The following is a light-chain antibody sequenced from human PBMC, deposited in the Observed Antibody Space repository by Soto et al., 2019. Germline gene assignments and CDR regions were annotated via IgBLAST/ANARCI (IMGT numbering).Light chain of an antibody. V-gene: IGLV2-14*03. CDR1: SSDVVGYNY. J-gene: IGLJ1*01. Sequence: QSVLTQPASVSGSPRQSITISCTGTSSDVVGYNYVSWYQHHPGKAPKLIIYDVSNRPSGVSIRFSGSKSDNTASLTISGLQPEDEADYHCSSYTTSNTRQIVFGTGTKVTVL. CDR2: DVS. CDR3: SSYTTSNTRQIV.